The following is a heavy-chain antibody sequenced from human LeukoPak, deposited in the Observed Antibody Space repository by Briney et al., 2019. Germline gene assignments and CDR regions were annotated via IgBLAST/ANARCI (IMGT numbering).Heavy chain of an antibody. CDR2: IKQDGSEK. CDR3: AREWQGGIAAAGTRIEGDY. J-gene: IGHJ4*02. CDR1: GFSVSGYW. D-gene: IGHD6-13*01. V-gene: IGHV3-7*01. Sequence: GGSLRLSCAVSGFSVSGYWMTWVRQAPGKGLEWVANIKQDGSEKNYVDSVKGRFTISRDNAENSLSLQMNSLGVEDTAVYYCAREWQGGIAAAGTRIEGDYWGQGTLVAVSS.